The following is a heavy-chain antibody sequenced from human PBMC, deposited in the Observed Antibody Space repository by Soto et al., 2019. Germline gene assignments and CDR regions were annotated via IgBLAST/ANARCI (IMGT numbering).Heavy chain of an antibody. J-gene: IGHJ6*02. Sequence: SQTLSLTCAISGDSVSSSSAACNWIRQSPSRGLEWLGRTYYRSKWHNDYAVSVKSRITINPDTSKNQFSLQLNSVTPEDTAVYYCARDRAAAGPYYYGMDVWGQGTTVTVSS. CDR2: TYYRSKWHN. CDR3: ARDRAAAGPYYYGMDV. D-gene: IGHD6-13*01. CDR1: GDSVSSSSAA. V-gene: IGHV6-1*01.